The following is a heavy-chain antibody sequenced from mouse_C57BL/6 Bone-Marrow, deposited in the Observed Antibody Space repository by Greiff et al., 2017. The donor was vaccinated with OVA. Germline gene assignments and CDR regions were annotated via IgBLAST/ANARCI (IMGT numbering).Heavy chain of an antibody. J-gene: IGHJ3*01. V-gene: IGHV3-6*01. CDR2: ISYDGSN. CDR3: ARGYDYDPLFAY. D-gene: IGHD2-4*01. Sequence: DVKLQESGPGLVKPSQSLSLTCSVTGYSITSGYYWNWIRQFPGNKLEWMGYISYDGSNNYNPSLKNRISITRDTSKNQFFLKLNSVTTEDTATYYCARGYDYDPLFAYWGQGTLVTVSA. CDR1: GYSITSGYY.